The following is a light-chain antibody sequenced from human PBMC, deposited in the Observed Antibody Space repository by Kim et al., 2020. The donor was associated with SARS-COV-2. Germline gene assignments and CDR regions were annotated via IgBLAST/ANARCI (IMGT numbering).Light chain of an antibody. J-gene: IGLJ3*02. V-gene: IGLV2-23*02. Sequence: PGQSITISCTGTSSDVGSDNLVSWYQQHPGKAPKLMIYEVSKRPSGVSNRFSGSKSGNTASLTISGLQAEDEADYYCCSYAGSSTLFGGGTQLTVL. CDR1: SSDVGSDNL. CDR3: CSYAGSSTL. CDR2: EVS.